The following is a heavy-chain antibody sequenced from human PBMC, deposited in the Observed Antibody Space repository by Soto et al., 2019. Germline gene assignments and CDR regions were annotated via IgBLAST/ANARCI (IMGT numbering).Heavy chain of an antibody. CDR1: GFSFSDFG. CDR2: ISHDGSKQ. V-gene: IGHV3-30*18. CDR3: AKETRSRAVTATRVNGMDV. Sequence: QVQLVESGGGVVQPGRSLRLSCAPSGFSFSDFGMHWVRQAPGKGLEWVAAISHDGSKQYYGDSVKGRFSISRDQSNNRRYLQMNNRKVEDSAIYFCAKETRSRAVTATRVNGMDVWGQGTTVTVSS. J-gene: IGHJ6*02. D-gene: IGHD2-21*02.